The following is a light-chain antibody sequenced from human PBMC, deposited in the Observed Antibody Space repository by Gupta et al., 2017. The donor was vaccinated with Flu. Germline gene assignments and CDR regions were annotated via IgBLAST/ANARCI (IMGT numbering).Light chain of an antibody. J-gene: IGKJ5*01. CDR3: QQDHSDPIT. V-gene: IGKV1-16*02. CDR1: QGINNN. Sequence: DIQMTQSPSSLSASVGDRVTITCRASQGINNNLAWYQQKPGNAPKSLIYAASRLVSGVPSKFSGSGFGTDFTLTISSLQPEDFATYYCQQDHSDPITFGQGTLLEIK. CDR2: AAS.